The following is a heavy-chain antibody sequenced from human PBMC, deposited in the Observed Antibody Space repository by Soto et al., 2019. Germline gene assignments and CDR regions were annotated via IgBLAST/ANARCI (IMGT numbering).Heavy chain of an antibody. CDR2: ISYDGSNK. Sequence: QVQLVESGGGVVQPGRSLRLSCAASGFTFSSYAMHWVRQAPGKGLEWVAVISYDGSNKYYADSVKGRFTISRDNSKNTRYRQMNSLRAGDTAVYYCARDPGYGSGSYFDYWGQGTLVTVPS. CDR1: GFTFSSYA. CDR3: ARDPGYGSGSYFDY. D-gene: IGHD3-10*01. J-gene: IGHJ4*02. V-gene: IGHV3-30-3*01.